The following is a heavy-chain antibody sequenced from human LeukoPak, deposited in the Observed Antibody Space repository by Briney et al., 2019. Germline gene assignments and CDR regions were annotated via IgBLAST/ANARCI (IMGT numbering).Heavy chain of an antibody. CDR1: GGSFSGYY. J-gene: IGHJ4*02. D-gene: IGHD2-21*01. Sequence: PSETLSLTCAVHGGSFSGYYWSWIRQPPGKGLEWIGEINHSGTTNYNPSLKSRVTISVDTSKNQFSLKLSSVTAADTAVYYCARQALWFFDHWGQGTLVTVSS. CDR2: INHSGTT. CDR3: ARQALWFFDH. V-gene: IGHV4-34*01.